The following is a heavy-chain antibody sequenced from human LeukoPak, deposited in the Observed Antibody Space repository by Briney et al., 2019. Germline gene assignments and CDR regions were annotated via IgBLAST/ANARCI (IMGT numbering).Heavy chain of an antibody. V-gene: IGHV3-74*03. Sequence: GGSLRLSCAASGFTFSSYWMHWVRQAPGKGLVWVSGTNTDGSSTMYADSVKGRFTIARDNVKNTLYLQMNSLRAEDTAVYYCAKERDSSGWYFDFDYWGQGTLVTVSS. CDR1: GFTFSSYW. D-gene: IGHD6-19*01. CDR3: AKERDSSGWYFDFDY. CDR2: TNTDGSST. J-gene: IGHJ4*02.